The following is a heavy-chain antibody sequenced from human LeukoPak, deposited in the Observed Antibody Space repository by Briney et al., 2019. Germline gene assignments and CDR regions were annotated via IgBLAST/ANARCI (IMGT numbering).Heavy chain of an antibody. D-gene: IGHD5-24*01. Sequence: ASVKVSCKASGYTFTGYYMHWVRQAPGQGLEWMGWINPNSGGTNYAQKFQGRVTMTRDTSISTAYMELSRLRSDDTAVYYCARDKRRDGYNLSYWGQGTLVTVSS. CDR1: GYTFTGYY. J-gene: IGHJ4*02. CDR3: ARDKRRDGYNLSY. V-gene: IGHV1-2*02. CDR2: INPNSGGT.